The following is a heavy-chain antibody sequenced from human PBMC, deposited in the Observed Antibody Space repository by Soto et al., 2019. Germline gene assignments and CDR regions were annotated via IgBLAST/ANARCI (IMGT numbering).Heavy chain of an antibody. CDR1: GFTVSSNY. D-gene: IGHD2-15*01. J-gene: IGHJ4*02. V-gene: IGHV3-66*01. CDR2: IYSGGST. Sequence: GSLRLSCAASGFTVSSNYMSWVRQAPGKGLEWVSVIYSGGSTYYADSVKGRFTISRDNSKNTLYLQMNSLRAEDTAVYYCASSTLGYCSGGSCYSTPDFDYWGQGTLVTVSS. CDR3: ASSTLGYCSGGSCYSTPDFDY.